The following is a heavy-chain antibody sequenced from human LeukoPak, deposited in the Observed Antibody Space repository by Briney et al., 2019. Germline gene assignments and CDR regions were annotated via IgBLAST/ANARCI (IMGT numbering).Heavy chain of an antibody. CDR1: GGSFSGYY. CDR3: ARGTWDDVDIVATSWFDP. J-gene: IGHJ5*02. D-gene: IGHD5-12*01. Sequence: SETLSLTCAVYGGSFSGYYWSWIRQPPGKGLEWIGEINHSGSTNYNPSLKSRVTISVDTSKNQFSLKLSSVTAADTAVYYCARGTWDDVDIVATSWFDPWGQGTLVTVSS. CDR2: INHSGST. V-gene: IGHV4-34*01.